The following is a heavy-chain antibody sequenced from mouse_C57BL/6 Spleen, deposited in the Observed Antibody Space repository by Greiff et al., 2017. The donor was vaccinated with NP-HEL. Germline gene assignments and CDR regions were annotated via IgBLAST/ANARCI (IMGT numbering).Heavy chain of an antibody. CDR2: IHPNSGST. Sequence: VQLQQPGAELVKPGASVKLSCKASGYTFTSYWMHWVKQRPGQGLEWIGMIHPNSGSTNYNEKFKSKATLTVDKSSSTAYMQLSSLTSEDSAVYYCAKVYSNYPYYYAMDYWGQGTSVTVSS. CDR1: GYTFTSYW. V-gene: IGHV1-64*01. CDR3: AKVYSNYPYYYAMDY. D-gene: IGHD2-5*01. J-gene: IGHJ4*01.